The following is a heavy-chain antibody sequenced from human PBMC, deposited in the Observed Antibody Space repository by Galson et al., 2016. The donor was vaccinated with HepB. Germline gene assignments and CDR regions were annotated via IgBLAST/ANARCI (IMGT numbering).Heavy chain of an antibody. J-gene: IGHJ6*02. Sequence: SLRLSCAASGFTFSSYTMNWVRQAPGKGLEWVSSISSSTSYIYSADSVKGRFTVSRDNSKNTLYLQMNSLRAEDTAVYYCAITRLLPPGATYYYYGMDVWGQGTPVTVSS. V-gene: IGHV3-21*01. CDR2: ISSSTSYI. D-gene: IGHD1-26*01. CDR1: GFTFSSYT. CDR3: AITRLLPPGATYYYYGMDV.